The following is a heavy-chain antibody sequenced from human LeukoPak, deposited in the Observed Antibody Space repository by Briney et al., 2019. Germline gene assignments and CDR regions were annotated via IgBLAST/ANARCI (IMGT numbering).Heavy chain of an antibody. CDR1: GFTFSSYE. CDR3: VKDKIHYGSGTYGH. Sequence: PGGSLRLSCAASGFTFSSYEMNWVRQAPGKGLEWVSEISGSGSETYYADSVRGRFTVSRDNSKNTLYLEMNSPRADDTAVYFCVKDKIHYGSGTYGHWGQGTLITVSS. J-gene: IGHJ4*02. D-gene: IGHD3-10*01. V-gene: IGHV3-23*01. CDR2: ISGSGSET.